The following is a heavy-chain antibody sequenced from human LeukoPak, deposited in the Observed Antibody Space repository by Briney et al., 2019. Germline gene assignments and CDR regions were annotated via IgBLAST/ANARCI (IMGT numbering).Heavy chain of an antibody. J-gene: IGHJ6*02. V-gene: IGHV3-21*01. D-gene: IGHD5-18*01. CDR2: ISSSSSYI. CDR1: GFTFSSYS. Sequence: GGSLRLSCAASGFTFSSYSMNWVRQAPGKGLEWVSSISSSSSYIYYADSVKGRFTISRDNADNSLYLQMNSLRAEATAVYYCTKGGRVASAINRPTYYYGMDVWRQGTTVIVSS. CDR3: TKGGRVASAINRPTYYYGMDV.